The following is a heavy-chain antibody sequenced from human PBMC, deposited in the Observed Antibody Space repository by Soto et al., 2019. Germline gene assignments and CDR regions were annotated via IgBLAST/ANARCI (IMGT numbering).Heavy chain of an antibody. CDR1: GYSFTSYW. CDR3: ARQDYSSYYGMDV. Sequence: RESLKISCKGSGYSFTSYWIGWVRQMPGKGLEWMGIILPGDSDTRYSPSFQGQVTISADKSISTAYLQWSSLKASDTAMYYRARQDYSSYYGMDVWGQGTTVTVSS. CDR2: ILPGDSDT. J-gene: IGHJ6*02. D-gene: IGHD4-4*01. V-gene: IGHV5-51*01.